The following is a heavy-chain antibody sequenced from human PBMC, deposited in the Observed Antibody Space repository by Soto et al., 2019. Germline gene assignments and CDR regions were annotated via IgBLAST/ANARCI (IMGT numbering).Heavy chain of an antibody. Sequence: QVQLQESGPGLVKPSETLSLTCTVSGGSISSYYWSWIRQPPGKGLEWIGYISDSGSTNYNPSLKCRVTISVDTSNNQFSLKLSSVTAADTAVYYCARRIKYYYAMDVWGQGTTVTVSS. CDR2: ISDSGST. CDR1: GGSISSYY. CDR3: ARRIKYYYAMDV. V-gene: IGHV4-59*08. J-gene: IGHJ6*02. D-gene: IGHD1-20*01.